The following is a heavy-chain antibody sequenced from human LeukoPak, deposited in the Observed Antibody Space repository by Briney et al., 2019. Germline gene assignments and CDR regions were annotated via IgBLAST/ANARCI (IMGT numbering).Heavy chain of an antibody. J-gene: IGHJ4*02. CDR3: STRPYYFDY. V-gene: IGHV3-23*01. Sequence: PGGSLRLSCAASGFTFSSYAMSWVRQAPGKWLEWVSAISGSGGSTYYADSVKGRFTISRDNSKNTLYLQMNSLRAEDTAVYYCSTRPYYFDYWGQGTLVTVSS. CDR1: GFTFSSYA. CDR2: ISGSGGST.